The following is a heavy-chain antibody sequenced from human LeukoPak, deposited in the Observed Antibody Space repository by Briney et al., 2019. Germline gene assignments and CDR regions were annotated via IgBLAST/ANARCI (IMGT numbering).Heavy chain of an antibody. CDR1: GFTFSNYD. Sequence: GGSLRLSCAASGFTFSNYDMHWVRQAPGKGLEWVSAFHTDGDTYYLDSVKGRFTISRENAKNSLYLQMNSLRAGDTAVYYRARGYILRDSPRPELYFDYWGQGTLVTVSS. J-gene: IGHJ4*02. D-gene: IGHD3-16*02. CDR2: FHTDGDT. V-gene: IGHV3-13*01. CDR3: ARGYILRDSPRPELYFDY.